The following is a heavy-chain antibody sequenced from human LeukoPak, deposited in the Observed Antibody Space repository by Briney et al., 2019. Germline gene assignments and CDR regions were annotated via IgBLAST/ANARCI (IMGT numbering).Heavy chain of an antibody. V-gene: IGHV1-69*13. CDR2: IIPIIGTV. Sequence: ASVKVSCKASGGTFNRYAIGWVRQAPGQGLEWMGGIIPIIGTVNYAQKFQGRVTITADESTSTAYMELSSLRSEDTAVYYCARQITMIEEGAFDIWGQGTMVTVST. CDR3: ARQITMIEEGAFDI. D-gene: IGHD3-22*01. CDR1: GGTFNRYA. J-gene: IGHJ3*02.